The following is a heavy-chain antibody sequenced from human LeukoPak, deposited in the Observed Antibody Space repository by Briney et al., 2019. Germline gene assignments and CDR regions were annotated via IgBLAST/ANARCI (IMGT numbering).Heavy chain of an antibody. CDR2: IYSGGST. CDR1: GFTDCSNY. J-gene: IGHJ6*02. Sequence: GGCVSLVCAASGFTDCSNYMSCVRQAPGKGLEWVSVIYSGGSTYDADSVKGRFTSYAEKSKNTLYLQMNSPRAEDTAVYYCARDLAANCSSTSCYAYYSYGMDVWGHGNLVTVSS. V-gene: IGHV3-66*01. CDR3: ARDLAANCSSTSCYAYYSYGMDV. D-gene: IGHD2-2*01.